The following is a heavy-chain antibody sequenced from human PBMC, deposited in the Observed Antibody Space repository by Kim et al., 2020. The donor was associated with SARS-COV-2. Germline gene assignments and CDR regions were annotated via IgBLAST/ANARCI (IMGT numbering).Heavy chain of an antibody. J-gene: IGHJ4*02. CDR3: AREGWELLFGLDY. V-gene: IGHV3-48*03. D-gene: IGHD1-26*01. Sequence: SPDSAKGRFTISRDNAKNSLYLQMNSRRAEDTAVYYCAREGWELLFGLDYWGQGTLVTVSS.